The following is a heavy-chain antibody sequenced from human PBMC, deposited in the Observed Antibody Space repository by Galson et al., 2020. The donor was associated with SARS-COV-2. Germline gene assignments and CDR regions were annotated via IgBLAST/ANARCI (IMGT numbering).Heavy chain of an antibody. J-gene: IGHJ4*02. CDR2: LSACNGNT. CDR3: ARLLGSGSCIDY. D-gene: IGHD3-10*01. Sequence: ASVKVSCKASGYTFNTYGVTWVRQTPGQGLEWVGWLSACNGNTNSAQKVQGRVTMTTDTSTSTAYMELRRLRSDDTAVYYCARLLGSGSCIDYWGQGTLVTFSS. V-gene: IGHV1-18*01. CDR1: GYTFNTYG.